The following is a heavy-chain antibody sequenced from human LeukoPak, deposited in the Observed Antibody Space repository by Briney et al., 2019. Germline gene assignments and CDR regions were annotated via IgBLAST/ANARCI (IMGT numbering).Heavy chain of an antibody. CDR3: ARVVADGSTYYSDY. V-gene: IGHV5-51*01. Sequence: GESLKISCQGSGYSFTTYWIAWVRQMPGKGLEWMGIIYPGDSDTRYSPSFQGQVTISADKSISTAYLHWSSLKAPDNAMYYCARVVADGSTYYSDYWGQGTLVTVSS. J-gene: IGHJ4*02. CDR2: IYPGDSDT. D-gene: IGHD5-24*01. CDR1: GYSFTTYW.